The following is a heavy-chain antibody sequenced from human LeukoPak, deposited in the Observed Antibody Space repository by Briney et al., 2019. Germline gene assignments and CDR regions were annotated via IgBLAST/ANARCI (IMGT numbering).Heavy chain of an antibody. Sequence: ASVKVSCKASGYIFINYGIIWVRQAPGQGLEWMGWINTYNGKTNYAQKVQGRVTMATDTSTSTAYMELRSLRSDDTAVYYCAKSHSGSLRAPFDNWGQGTLVTVSS. CDR3: AKSHSGSLRAPFDN. J-gene: IGHJ4*02. CDR1: GYIFINYG. V-gene: IGHV1-18*01. D-gene: IGHD3-22*01. CDR2: INTYNGKT.